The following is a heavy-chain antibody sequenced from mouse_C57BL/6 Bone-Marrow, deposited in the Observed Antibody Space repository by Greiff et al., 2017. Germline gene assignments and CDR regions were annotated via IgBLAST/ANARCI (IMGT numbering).Heavy chain of an antibody. CDR1: GYTFTSYW. D-gene: IGHD2-10*01. V-gene: IGHV1-69*01. CDR2: IDPSDSYT. CDR3: AISAYYRNLYAMDY. J-gene: IGHJ4*01. Sequence: QVQLQQPGAELVMPGASVKLSCKASGYTFTSYWMHWVKQRPGQGLEWIGEIDPSDSYTNYNQKFKGKSTLTVDKSSSTAYMQLSSLTSEDSAVYYCAISAYYRNLYAMDYWGQGTSVTVSS.